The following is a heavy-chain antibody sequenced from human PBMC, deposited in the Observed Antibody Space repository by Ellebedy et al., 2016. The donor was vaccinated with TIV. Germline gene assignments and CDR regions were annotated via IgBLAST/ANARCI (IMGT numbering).Heavy chain of an antibody. Sequence: GESLKISXVASGFTFRSHGISWVRQAPGKGLEWVAVLSSDGGNKDYADSVKGRFTISRDNSKNTLYLQMNSLRTDDMAVYYCARGGSSGSSDYWGQGTLVTVSS. CDR3: ARGGSSGSSDY. CDR2: LSSDGGNK. D-gene: IGHD3-10*01. V-gene: IGHV3-30*03. CDR1: GFTFRSHG. J-gene: IGHJ4*02.